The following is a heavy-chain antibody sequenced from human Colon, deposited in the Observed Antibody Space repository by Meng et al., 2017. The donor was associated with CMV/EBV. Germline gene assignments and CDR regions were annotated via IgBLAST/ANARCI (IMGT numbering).Heavy chain of an antibody. V-gene: IGHV5-51*01. CDR3: AREEPRGGYFDY. CDR1: GYIFTTYW. D-gene: IGHD1-14*01. J-gene: IGHJ4*02. CDR2: IYAGDSDT. Sequence: GESLKISCKGSGYIFTTYWIGWVRQMPGKGLEWMGIIYAGDSDTRYSPSFEGQVTISADKSISTAYLQWSSLKASDTAMYYGAREEPRGGYFDYWGQGTLVTVSS.